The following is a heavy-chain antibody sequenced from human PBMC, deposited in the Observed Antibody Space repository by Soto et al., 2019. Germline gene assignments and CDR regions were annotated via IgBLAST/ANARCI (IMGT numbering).Heavy chain of an antibody. CDR2: IIPIFGTA. V-gene: IGHV1-69*13. CDR1: GGTFSSYA. Sequence: SVKVSCKASGGTFSSYAISWVRQAPGQGLEWMGGIIPIFGTANYAQKFQGRVTITADESTSTAYMELSSLRSEDTAVYFCAKGPLDDCLGGSCHFDHWGQGVLVTVSS. D-gene: IGHD2-15*01. J-gene: IGHJ4*02. CDR3: AKGPLDDCLGGSCHFDH.